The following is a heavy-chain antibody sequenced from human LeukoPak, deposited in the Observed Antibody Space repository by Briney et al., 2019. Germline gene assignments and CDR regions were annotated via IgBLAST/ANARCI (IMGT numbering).Heavy chain of an antibody. CDR1: GGSISSYY. CDR2: IYYSGST. J-gene: IGHJ2*01. D-gene: IGHD7-27*01. V-gene: IGHV4-59*01. CDR3: ARYGDPWYFDL. Sequence: SETLSLTCTVSGGSISSYYWSWIRQPPGKGLEWIGYIYYSGSTNYNPSLKSRVTISVDTSKNQFSLKLCSVTAADTAAYYCARYGDPWYFDLWGRGTLVTVSS.